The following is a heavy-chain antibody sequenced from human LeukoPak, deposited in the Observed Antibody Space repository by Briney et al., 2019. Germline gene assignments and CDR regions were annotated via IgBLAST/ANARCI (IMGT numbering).Heavy chain of an antibody. Sequence: GSSVKVSCKASGGTFISYAISWVRQAPGQGLEWMGGIIPIFGTANYAQKFQGRVTITTDESTGTAYMELSSLRSEDTAVYYCARGTGGSYYSGYWGQGTLVTVSS. CDR2: IIPIFGTA. J-gene: IGHJ4*02. D-gene: IGHD1-26*01. CDR1: GGTFISYA. CDR3: ARGTGGSYYSGY. V-gene: IGHV1-69*05.